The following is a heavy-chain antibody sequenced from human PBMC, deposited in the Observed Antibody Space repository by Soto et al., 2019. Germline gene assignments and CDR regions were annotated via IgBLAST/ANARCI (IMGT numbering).Heavy chain of an antibody. CDR3: AKRGVAVVEVATVDY. CDR1: GFTFSTYA. J-gene: IGHJ4*02. CDR2: ISGSSDST. Sequence: EVQLLESGGGLVQPGGSLRLSCAASGFTFSTYAIKWVRQAPGKGLEWVSAISGSSDSTNYADSVRGRFTNSRDKSKNTQYLQTNSLRSEDTAVYHCAKRGVAVVEVATVDYWGQGTLVSVSS. V-gene: IGHV3-23*01. D-gene: IGHD2-15*01.